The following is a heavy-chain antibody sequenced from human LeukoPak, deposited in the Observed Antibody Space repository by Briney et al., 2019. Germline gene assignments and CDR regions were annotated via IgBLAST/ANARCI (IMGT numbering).Heavy chain of an antibody. J-gene: IGHJ4*02. CDR1: GFTFSSYA. Sequence: PGGSLRLSCAASGFTFSSYAMSWVRQAPGKGLEWVSAISGSGGSTYYADSVKGRFTISRDNAKNSLYLQMNSLRAEDTAVYYCARAHNWKYGSFDSWGQGTLVTVSS. CDR3: ARAHNWKYGSFDS. CDR2: ISGSGGST. V-gene: IGHV3-23*01. D-gene: IGHD1-7*01.